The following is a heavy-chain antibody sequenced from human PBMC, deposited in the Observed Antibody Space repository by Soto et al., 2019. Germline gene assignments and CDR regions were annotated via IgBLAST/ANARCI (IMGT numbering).Heavy chain of an antibody. J-gene: IGHJ6*02. CDR2: IYYSGST. CDR3: ARDVVIGYYYYGMDV. D-gene: IGHD3-22*01. CDR1: GVYIRDGYYY. V-gene: IGHV4-30-4*01. Sequence: SHTCTVAGVYIRDGYYYLSRIQQHPGKGLEWIGYIYYSGSTYYNPSLKSRVTISVDTSKNQFSLKLSSVTAADTAVYYCARDVVIGYYYYGMDVWGQGNSVTVSS.